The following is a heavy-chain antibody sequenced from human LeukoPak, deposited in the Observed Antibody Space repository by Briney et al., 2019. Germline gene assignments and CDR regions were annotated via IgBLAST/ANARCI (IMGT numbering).Heavy chain of an antibody. CDR1: GFTFSSYG. CDR3: ARAGDEYSSSPHDY. CDR2: IWADGNTK. D-gene: IGHD6-6*01. Sequence: GGSLRLSWATPGFTFSSYGMGWVRLAPGKGLEWVAVIWADGNTKLYAASVQGRFTISRDNSTNTLYLQIDSLRAEDTAMYYCARAGDEYSSSPHDYWGQGTLVTVSS. V-gene: IGHV3-33*01. J-gene: IGHJ4*02.